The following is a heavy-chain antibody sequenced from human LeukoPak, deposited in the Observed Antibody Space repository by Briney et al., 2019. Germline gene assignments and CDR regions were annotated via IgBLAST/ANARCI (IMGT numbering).Heavy chain of an antibody. CDR2: IYYSGST. D-gene: IGHD4/OR15-4a*01. CDR3: ARAPTIHFDY. Sequence: PSETLSLTCTVSGGSISSYYWSWIRQPPGKGLEWIGYIYYSGSTNYNPSLKSRVTISVDTSKNQFSLKLSSATAADTAVYYCARAPTIHFDYWGQGTLVTVSS. CDR1: GGSISSYY. J-gene: IGHJ4*02. V-gene: IGHV4-59*01.